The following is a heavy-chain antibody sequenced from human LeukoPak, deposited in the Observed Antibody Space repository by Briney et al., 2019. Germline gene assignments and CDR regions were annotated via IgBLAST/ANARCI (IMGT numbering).Heavy chain of an antibody. D-gene: IGHD6-13*01. CDR1: GGSISSYY. J-gene: IGHJ4*02. V-gene: IGHV4-59*01. Sequence: SETLSLTGTVAGGSISSYYWSWIRPPPGKGMEWIGYIYYSGTTNSNPSLKSRVTISVDTSKNQFSLKLSSVTAADTAVYYCARGVYIAAAQYGYWGQGTLVTVSS. CDR3: ARGVYIAAAQYGY. CDR2: IYYSGTT.